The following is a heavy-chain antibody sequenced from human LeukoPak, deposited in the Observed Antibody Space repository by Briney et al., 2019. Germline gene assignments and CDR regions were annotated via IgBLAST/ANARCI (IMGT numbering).Heavy chain of an antibody. CDR1: GFTFSTYH. D-gene: IGHD6-19*01. V-gene: IGHV3-30-3*01. CDR2: TSYDGSNK. CDR3: ARSGATVAGFDY. J-gene: IGHJ4*02. Sequence: PGGSLRLSCAASGFTFSTYHMHWVRQAPGKELEWVALTSYDGSNKYYADSVKGRFTISRDNSKNTVYLQMNSLRPEDTAVYYCARSGATVAGFDYWGQGTLVTVSS.